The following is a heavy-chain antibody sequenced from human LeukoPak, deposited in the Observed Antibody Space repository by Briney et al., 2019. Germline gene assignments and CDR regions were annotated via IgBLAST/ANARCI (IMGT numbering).Heavy chain of an antibody. V-gene: IGHV3-53*04. CDR3: ARSRPIDAFDI. CDR2: LSSTGNT. Sequence: GGSLRLSCAASGFTVSRNYMNWVRQAPGKGLEWVSLLSSTGNTSYADSVKGRFTISRHNSKNTLYLQVNSLRPEDTAMYYCARSRPIDAFDIWGQGTIAVVSS. J-gene: IGHJ3*02. CDR1: GFTVSRNY.